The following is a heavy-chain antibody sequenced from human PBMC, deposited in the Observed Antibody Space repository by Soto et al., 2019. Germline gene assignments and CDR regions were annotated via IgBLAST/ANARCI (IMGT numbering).Heavy chain of an antibody. J-gene: IGHJ4*02. CDR1: GYTFTSYG. CDR2: ISAYNGNT. V-gene: IGHV1-18*04. CDR3: ASESLDSIAVAGIGTSFDY. D-gene: IGHD6-19*01. Sequence: ASVKVSCKASGYTFTSYGISWVRQAPGQGLEWMGWISAYNGNTHYAQKLQGRVTMTTYTSTSTAYMELRSLRSDDTAVYYCASESLDSIAVAGIGTSFDYWGQGTLVTVSS.